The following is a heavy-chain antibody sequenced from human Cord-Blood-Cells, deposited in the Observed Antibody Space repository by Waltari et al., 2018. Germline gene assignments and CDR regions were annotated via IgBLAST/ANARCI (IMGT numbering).Heavy chain of an antibody. CDR2: IKQDGSEK. Sequence: EVQLVESGGGLVQPGGSLRLSCAASGFTFSSHWMSWVRQAPGKGVGWVANIKQDGSEKYYVDSVKGRFTISRDNAKNSMYLQMNSLRAEDTAVYYCARGRSLDYWGQGTLVTVSS. V-gene: IGHV3-7*01. CDR1: GFTFSSHW. CDR3: ARGRSLDY. J-gene: IGHJ4*02.